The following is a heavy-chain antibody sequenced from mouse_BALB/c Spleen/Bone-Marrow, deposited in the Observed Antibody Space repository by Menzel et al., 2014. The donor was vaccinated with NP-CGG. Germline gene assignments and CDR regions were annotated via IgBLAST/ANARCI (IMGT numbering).Heavy chain of an antibody. CDR2: INPSTGYT. D-gene: IGHD1-1*01. CDR3: ARLEDYSFAY. V-gene: IGHV1-7*01. Sequence: QVQLQQSGAELAKPGASVKMSCKASGYTFTSYWMHWVKQRPGQGLEWIGYINPSTGYTEYNQKFKDKATLTADKSSSTAYMQLSSLTSEDSAVYYCARLEDYSFAYWGQGTLATVSA. J-gene: IGHJ3*01. CDR1: GYTFTSYW.